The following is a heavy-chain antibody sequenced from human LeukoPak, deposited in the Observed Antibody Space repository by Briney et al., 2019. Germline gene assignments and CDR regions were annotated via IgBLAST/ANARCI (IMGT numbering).Heavy chain of an antibody. V-gene: IGHV3-23*01. CDR2: ISSSGGST. CDR1: GFTFSSYS. J-gene: IGHJ4*02. Sequence: GGSLRLFCAASGFTFSSYSMSWVRQAPGKGLEWVSSISSSGGSTYYPDSVKGRFTISRDNSKNTMYLQMNSLRAEDTAVYYCAKDRPTWPIDYWGQGTLVTVSS. CDR3: AKDRPTWPIDY. D-gene: IGHD5-12*01.